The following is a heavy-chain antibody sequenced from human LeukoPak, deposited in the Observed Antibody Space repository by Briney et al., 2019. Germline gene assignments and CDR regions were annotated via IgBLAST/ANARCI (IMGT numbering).Heavy chain of an antibody. Sequence: SQTLSLTCTVSGGSINTGGYYWSWIRQFPGKGLQWIGYLDDSGSTRYNPSLKSRVGISSDTSKNQFSLRLRSVTAADTAMYYCVTYRAGDINWFDPWGQGILVTVSS. J-gene: IGHJ5*02. CDR3: VTYRAGDINWFDP. D-gene: IGHD2-21*01. CDR2: LDDSGST. V-gene: IGHV4-31*03. CDR1: GGSINTGGYY.